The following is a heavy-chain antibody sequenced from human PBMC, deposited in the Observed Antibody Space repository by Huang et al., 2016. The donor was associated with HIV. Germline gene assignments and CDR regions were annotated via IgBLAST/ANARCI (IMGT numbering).Heavy chain of an antibody. V-gene: IGHV3-21*02. D-gene: IGHD2-2*01. J-gene: IGHJ3*01. CDR1: DFTFSGYN. CDR3: ARAVQSTLRGFDV. CDR2: ISVSGVNI. Sequence: DVQLVESGGGLVKPGGSLRLSCAASDFTFSGYNMNWVRQATVKVLEWVTFISVSGVNIYYSHAVKGRFTISRDNAKNSVFLQMNSLRAEDTALYYCARAVQSTLRGFDVWGRGTLVTVSS.